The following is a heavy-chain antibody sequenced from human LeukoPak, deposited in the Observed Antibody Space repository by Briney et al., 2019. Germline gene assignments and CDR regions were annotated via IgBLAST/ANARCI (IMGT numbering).Heavy chain of an antibody. CDR2: IYTSGST. V-gene: IGHV4-4*07. Sequence: SGTPSLTCTVSGGSISSDYWSWIRQPAGKGLEWIGRIYTSGSTDYDPSLKSRVTMSADTSKNKFSLKVTSVTAADTAIYYCARGYYDSSGYYTDFANWGQGTLVTVST. J-gene: IGHJ4*02. D-gene: IGHD3-22*01. CDR1: GGSISSDY. CDR3: ARGYYDSSGYYTDFAN.